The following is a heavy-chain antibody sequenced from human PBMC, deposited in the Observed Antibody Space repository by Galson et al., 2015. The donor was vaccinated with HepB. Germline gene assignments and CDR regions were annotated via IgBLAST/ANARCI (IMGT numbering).Heavy chain of an antibody. CDR3: ARQEGYSSSFGYYHMDV. CDR2: VYPADSDA. Sequence: QSGAEVKKPGESLKISCKASGYSFTSYWVAWVRQMPGKGLEWMGIVYPADSDARYSPSFEGQVTISVDKSIRAAYLQWSSLKASDTAMYYCARQEGYSSSFGYYHMDVWGKGTPVTVSS. D-gene: IGHD5-18*01. V-gene: IGHV5-51*01. CDR1: GYSFTSYW. J-gene: IGHJ6*03.